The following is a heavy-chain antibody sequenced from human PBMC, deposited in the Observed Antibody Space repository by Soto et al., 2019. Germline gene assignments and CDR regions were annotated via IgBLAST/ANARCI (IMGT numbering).Heavy chain of an antibody. CDR2: ISYDGSNK. D-gene: IGHD4-17*01. J-gene: IGHJ4*02. V-gene: IGHV3-30-3*01. CDR3: ARDGGSGDYDY. Sequence: QVPLVESGGGVVQPGRSLRLSCAASGFTFSSYAMHWVRQAPGKGLEWVAVISYDGSNKYYADSVKGRFTISRDNSKNTLYLQMNSLRAEDTAVYYCARDGGSGDYDYWGQGTLVTVSS. CDR1: GFTFSSYA.